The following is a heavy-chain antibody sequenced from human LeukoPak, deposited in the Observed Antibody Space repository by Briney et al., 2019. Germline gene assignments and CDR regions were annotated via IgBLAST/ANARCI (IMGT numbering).Heavy chain of an antibody. V-gene: IGHV3-21*01. CDR2: ISTSSTYI. Sequence: GGSLRLSCAASGFTFSSYWMSWVRQAPGKGLEWVSSISTSSTYIYYADSVKGRSTISRDNAKNSLHLQMNSLRAEDTAVYYCARVGYYDSSDYYHEDGFDIWGQGTMVTVSS. CDR1: GFTFSSYW. CDR3: ARVGYYDSSDYYHEDGFDI. D-gene: IGHD3-22*01. J-gene: IGHJ3*02.